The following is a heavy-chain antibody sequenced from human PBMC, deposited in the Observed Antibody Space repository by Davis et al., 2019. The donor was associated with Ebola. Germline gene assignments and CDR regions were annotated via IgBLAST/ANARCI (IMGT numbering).Heavy chain of an antibody. V-gene: IGHV3-7*01. CDR2: IKENGGEK. CDR3: ARDNYWKLDY. Sequence: PGGSLRLSCAASGFTFSDSWMSWVRQAPGKGLEWVANIKENGGEKTYADSVKGRFTPSRDNAKNSLFLQMNSLRVEDTAVYYCARDNYWKLDYWGQGILVTVSS. D-gene: IGHD4-11*01. CDR1: GFTFSDSW. J-gene: IGHJ4*02.